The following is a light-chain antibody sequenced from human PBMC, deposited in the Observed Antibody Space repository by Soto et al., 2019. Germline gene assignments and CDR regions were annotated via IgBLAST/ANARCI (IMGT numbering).Light chain of an antibody. CDR2: SAS. Sequence: ETVLTQSPGTLSLSPGERATLSCRASQSVSANNLAWYQQKAGPAPRLLIYSASSRATGIPDRFSGSGSGTDFTLTISRLEPEDLAVYYCQQYGSSPRTFGQGTKVDIK. CDR3: QQYGSSPRT. J-gene: IGKJ1*01. CDR1: QSVSANN. V-gene: IGKV3-20*01.